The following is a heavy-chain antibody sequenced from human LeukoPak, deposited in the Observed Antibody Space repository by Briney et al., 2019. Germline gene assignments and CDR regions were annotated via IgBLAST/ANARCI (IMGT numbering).Heavy chain of an antibody. D-gene: IGHD3-22*01. CDR3: ARESSYYDSSGYPSHFDY. Sequence: PSETLSLTCTVSGGSISSYYWSWIRQPPGKGLEWIGYSYYSGSTNYNPSLKSRVTISVDTSKNQFSLKLSSVTAADTAVYYCARESSYYDSSGYPSHFDYWGQGTLVTVSS. J-gene: IGHJ4*02. CDR2: SYYSGST. CDR1: GGSISSYY. V-gene: IGHV4-59*01.